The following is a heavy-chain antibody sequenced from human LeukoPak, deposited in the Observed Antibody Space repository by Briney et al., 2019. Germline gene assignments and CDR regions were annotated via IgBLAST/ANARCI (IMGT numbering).Heavy chain of an antibody. J-gene: IGHJ3*01. CDR2: ITGSGGTT. V-gene: IGHV3-23*01. CDR3: AKDPNGAYLGAFDF. CDR1: GFAFGNYG. D-gene: IGHD4-17*01. Sequence: GGSLRLSCTGSGFAFGNYGMTWVRQPPGKGLEWVSAITGSGGTTRYTDSVTGRFTISRDNSGNTLFLQMNSIRAEDTAVYYCAKDPNGAYLGAFDFWGPGTLVTVSS.